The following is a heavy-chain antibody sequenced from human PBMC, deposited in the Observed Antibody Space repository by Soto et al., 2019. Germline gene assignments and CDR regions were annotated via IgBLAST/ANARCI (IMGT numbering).Heavy chain of an antibody. CDR1: GYTFTRYG. V-gene: IGHV1-18*01. CDR2: ISGYNGDT. D-gene: IGHD2-8*01. Sequence: QGQLVQSGGEAKKPGASVKVSCKASGYTFTRYGISWVRQAPGQGLEWMGWISGYNGDTNYAQKFQGSVTMTIDTSTSTAYMELRSLTSDDTAVYYCAKNGQPPYYYYGMDVWGQGTTVTVSS. J-gene: IGHJ6*02. CDR3: AKNGQPPYYYYGMDV.